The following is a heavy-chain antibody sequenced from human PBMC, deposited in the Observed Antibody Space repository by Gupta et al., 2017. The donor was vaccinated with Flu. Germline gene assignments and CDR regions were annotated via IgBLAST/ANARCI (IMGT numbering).Heavy chain of an antibody. CDR3: ARVCPPARYYCS. Sequence: EVQLVESGGGLVQPGGSLRLSCAASGFTFSSYAMHWVRQAPGKGLEYVSAISSNGGSTYYANSVKGRFTISRDNSKNTLYLQMGSLRAEDMAVYYCARVCPPARYYCSWGQGTMVTVSS. J-gene: IGHJ3*01. CDR1: GFTFSSYA. D-gene: IGHD2-2*01. CDR2: ISSNGGST. V-gene: IGHV3-64*01.